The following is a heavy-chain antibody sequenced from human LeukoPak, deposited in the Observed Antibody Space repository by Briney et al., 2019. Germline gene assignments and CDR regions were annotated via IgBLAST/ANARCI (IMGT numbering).Heavy chain of an antibody. CDR1: GGSISGFV. J-gene: IGHJ4*02. Sequence: MASETLSLTCTVSGGSISGFVWSWIRQPPGEGLDYIGFIYDTGTPTNYNPLLKGRVTLSVDTSKNQFSLNLKSETAADTAVYYCARLTKGEQWLAYYFDYWGQGALVTVSS. V-gene: IGHV4-59*08. CDR3: ARLTKGEQWLAYYFDY. CDR2: IYDTGTPT. D-gene: IGHD6-19*01.